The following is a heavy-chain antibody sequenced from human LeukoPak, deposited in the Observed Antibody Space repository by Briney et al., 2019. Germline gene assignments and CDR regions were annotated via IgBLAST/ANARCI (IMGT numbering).Heavy chain of an antibody. Sequence: GASVKVSCKVSGYTLTEMSIHWVRQAPGGALEWMGGFYPEDGETVYAPKFQGRVTMTEDTSADTAYMELSSLRSEDTAVYYGAGQPVAIYYYGMDVWGQGTTVTVSS. CDR2: FYPEDGET. V-gene: IGHV1-24*01. CDR1: GYTLTEMS. CDR3: AGQPVAIYYYGMDV. D-gene: IGHD2-2*01. J-gene: IGHJ6*02.